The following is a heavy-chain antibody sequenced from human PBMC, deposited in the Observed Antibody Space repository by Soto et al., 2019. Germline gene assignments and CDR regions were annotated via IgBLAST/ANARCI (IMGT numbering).Heavy chain of an antibody. J-gene: IGHJ3*02. CDR3: ALGYCSGGSCHDAFDI. Sequence: SVKVSCKASGGTFSSYAISWVRQAPGQGLEWMGGFILIFGTASYAQKFQGRVTMTRDTSTSTVYMELSSLRFEDTAVYYCALGYCSGGSCHDAFDIWGQGTMVTVSS. D-gene: IGHD2-15*01. CDR1: GGTFSSYA. V-gene: IGHV1-69*05. CDR2: FILIFGTA.